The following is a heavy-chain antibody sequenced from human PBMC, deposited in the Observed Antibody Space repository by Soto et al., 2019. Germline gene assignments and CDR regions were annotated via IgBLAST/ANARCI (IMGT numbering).Heavy chain of an antibody. D-gene: IGHD6-13*01. CDR3: ARDQVPGDRGPMSRISRAAAADDY. J-gene: IGHJ4*02. Sequence: QVQLVQSGAEVKKPGSSVKVSCKASGGTFSSYAISWVRQAPGQGLEWMGGIIPIFGTANYAQKFQGRVTITEDESTSTAYMELSSLRSEDTDVYYCARDQVPGDRGPMSRISRAAAADDYWGKGTLVTVSS. CDR1: GGTFSSYA. CDR2: IIPIFGTA. V-gene: IGHV1-69*01.